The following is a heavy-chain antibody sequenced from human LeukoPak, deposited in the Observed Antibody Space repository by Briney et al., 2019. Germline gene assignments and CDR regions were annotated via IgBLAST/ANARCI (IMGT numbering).Heavy chain of an antibody. J-gene: IGHJ4*02. CDR1: GYTFTSYD. D-gene: IGHD3-10*01. Sequence: GASVKVSCKASGYTFTSYDINWVRQATGQGLEWMGWMNPNSGNTGYAQKFQGRVTITRNTSISKAYMELSSMRSEDTAVYYCAVNYYGSGSYYRDDYWGQGTLVTVSS. V-gene: IGHV1-8*03. CDR2: MNPNSGNT. CDR3: AVNYYGSGSYYRDDY.